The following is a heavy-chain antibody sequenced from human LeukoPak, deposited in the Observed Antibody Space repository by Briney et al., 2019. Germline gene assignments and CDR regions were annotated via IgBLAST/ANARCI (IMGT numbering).Heavy chain of an antibody. CDR3: AKGSGWAKSYYYYYYMDV. CDR2: ISGSGGST. V-gene: IGHV3-23*01. CDR1: GFTFSSYS. D-gene: IGHD6-19*01. J-gene: IGHJ6*03. Sequence: GGSLRLSCAASGFTFSSYSMSWVRQAPGKGLEWVSAISGSGGSTYYADSVKGRFTISRDNSKNTLYLQMNSLRAEDTAVYYCAKGSGWAKSYYYYYYMDVWGKGTTVTISS.